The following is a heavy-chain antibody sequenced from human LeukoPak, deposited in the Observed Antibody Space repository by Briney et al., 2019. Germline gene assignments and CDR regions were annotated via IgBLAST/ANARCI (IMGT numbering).Heavy chain of an antibody. V-gene: IGHV4-30-4*08. CDR1: GGSFSGYY. CDR2: IYYSGST. CDR3: ARAKYYYGSGKKEAFDY. Sequence: SETLSLTCAVYGGSFSGYYWSWIRQPPGKGLEWIGYIYYSGSTYYNPSLKSRVTISVDTSKNQFSLKLSSVTAADTAVYYCARAKYYYGSGKKEAFDYWGQGTLVTVSS. D-gene: IGHD3-10*01. J-gene: IGHJ4*02.